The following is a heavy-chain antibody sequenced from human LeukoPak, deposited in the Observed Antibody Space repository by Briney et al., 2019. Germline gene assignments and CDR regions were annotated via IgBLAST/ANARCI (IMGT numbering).Heavy chain of an antibody. V-gene: IGHV3-11*04. CDR2: ISSSGSTI. Sequence: GGSLRLSCAASGFTFSDYYMSWIRQAPGKGLEWVSYISSSGSTIYYADSVKGRFTISRDNAKNSLYLQMNSLRAEDTAVYYCARVTYYDSSGYYYGDAFDIWGQGTMVTVSS. D-gene: IGHD3-22*01. J-gene: IGHJ3*02. CDR1: GFTFSDYY. CDR3: ARVTYYDSSGYYYGDAFDI.